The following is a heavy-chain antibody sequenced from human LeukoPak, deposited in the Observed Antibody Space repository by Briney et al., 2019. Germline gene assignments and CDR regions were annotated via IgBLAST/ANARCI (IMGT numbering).Heavy chain of an antibody. J-gene: IGHJ4*02. D-gene: IGHD2-15*01. CDR3: ARIPVGGPPKDFDY. CDR1: GYSFTGYY. CDR2: INPNSGGT. V-gene: IGHV1-2*04. Sequence: ASVKVSCKASGYSFTGYYIHWVRQAPGQGLEWMGWINPNSGGTNYAQEFRGWVTMTSDTSISTAYMELSRLTSDDTAVYYCARIPVGGPPKDFDYWGQGTLVTVSS.